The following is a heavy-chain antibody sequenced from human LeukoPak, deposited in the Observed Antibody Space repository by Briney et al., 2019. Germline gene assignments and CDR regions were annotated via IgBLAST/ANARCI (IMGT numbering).Heavy chain of an antibody. D-gene: IGHD3-22*01. Sequence: SETLSLTCSVSGDSITYFYWSWIRQAAGKGLEWIGRISSSGSTDYNASLKSRVTMSVDTSKNQFSLKLRSVTAADTAVYYCARVGGITMIVVLITGAFDIWGQGTMVTVSS. V-gene: IGHV4-4*07. CDR3: ARVGGITMIVVLITGAFDI. J-gene: IGHJ3*02. CDR2: ISSSGST. CDR1: GDSITYFY.